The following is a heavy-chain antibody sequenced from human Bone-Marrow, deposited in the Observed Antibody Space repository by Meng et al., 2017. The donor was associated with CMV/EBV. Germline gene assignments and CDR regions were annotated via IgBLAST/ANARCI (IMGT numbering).Heavy chain of an antibody. CDR3: ARGADTLGYCSSTSCPLGY. J-gene: IGHJ4*02. D-gene: IGHD2-2*01. CDR1: GYTFTSYY. CDR2: INPSGGST. Sequence: ASVKVSCKASGYTFTSYYMHWVRQAPGQGLEWKGIINPSGGSTSYAQKFQGRVTMTRDTSTSTVYMELSSLRSEDTAVYYCARGADTLGYCSSTSCPLGYWGQGTLVTVSS. V-gene: IGHV1-46*01.